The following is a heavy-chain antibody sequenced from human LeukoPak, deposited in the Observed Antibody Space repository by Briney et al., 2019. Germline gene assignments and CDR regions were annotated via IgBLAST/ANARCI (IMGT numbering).Heavy chain of an antibody. CDR1: GFTFNLYA. V-gene: IGHV3-21*05. CDR3: ARDTFQPGLIDS. D-gene: IGHD2-2*01. J-gene: IGHJ4*02. CDR2: INDDSSDI. Sequence: GGSLRVSCAASGFTFNLYAMNWVRQAPGKGLEWVSHINDDSSDIHYAGSVKGRFTISRDNARNTLYLQLSSLRAEDTAVYYCARDTFQPGLIDSWGQGTLVTVSS.